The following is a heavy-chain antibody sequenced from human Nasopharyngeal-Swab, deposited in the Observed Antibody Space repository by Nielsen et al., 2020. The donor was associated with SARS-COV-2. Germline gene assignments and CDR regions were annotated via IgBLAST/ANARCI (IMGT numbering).Heavy chain of an antibody. CDR3: TRYDFWSEYYFDY. Sequence: GESLKISCAASGATFSGSNIHWVRQASGKGLEWVGRIRSKTKNYATEYAASVKGRFTISRDDSKSIAYLQMNSLKTEDTAVYYCTRYDFWSEYYFDYWGQGTLVTVSS. CDR1: GATFSGSN. V-gene: IGHV3-73*01. CDR2: IRSKTKNYAT. D-gene: IGHD3-3*01. J-gene: IGHJ4*02.